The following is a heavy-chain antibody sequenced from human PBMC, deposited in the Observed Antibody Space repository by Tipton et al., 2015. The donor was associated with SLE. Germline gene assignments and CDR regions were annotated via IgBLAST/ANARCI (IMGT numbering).Heavy chain of an antibody. Sequence: SLRLSCSVSGGSISSSDWWRWVRQPPGKGVGWVGEFHHSGRTNYNPSLKGRVTISVDKSKNQFFLKLSQVTAADTAVYYCARGGWMLVAGRFDYWGGRTLVPVST. J-gene: IGHJ4*02. D-gene: IGHD2-8*01. CDR1: GGSISSSDW. CDR3: ARGGWMLVAGRFDY. V-gene: IGHV4-4*02. CDR2: FHHSGRT.